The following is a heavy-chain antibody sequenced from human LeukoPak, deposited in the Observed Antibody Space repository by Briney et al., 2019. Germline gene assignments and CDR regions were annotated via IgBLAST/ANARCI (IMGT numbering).Heavy chain of an antibody. CDR1: GLTLSDHI. V-gene: IGHV3-30*03. CDR3: ARGRMATIDYYYGMDV. CDR2: ISYDGSNK. J-gene: IGHJ6*02. Sequence: GGSLRLSCTASGLTLSDHIIDWVRQAPGKGLEWVAVISYDGSNKYYADSVKGRFTISRDNSKNTLYLQMNSLRAEDTAVYYCARGRMATIDYYYGMDVWGQGTTVTVSS. D-gene: IGHD5-24*01.